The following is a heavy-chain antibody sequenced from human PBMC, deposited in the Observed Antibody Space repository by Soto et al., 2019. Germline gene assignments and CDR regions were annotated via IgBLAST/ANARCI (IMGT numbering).Heavy chain of an antibody. CDR3: ARGYDSSGYYHYFDY. J-gene: IGHJ4*02. CDR1: GYTLTELS. Sequence: ASVKVSCKVSGYTLTELSMHWVRQAPGKGLEWMGGFDPEDGETIYAQKFQGRVTMTEDTSTSTAYMELSSLRSEDTAVYYCARGYDSSGYYHYFDYWGQGTLVTVSS. CDR2: FDPEDGET. D-gene: IGHD3-22*01. V-gene: IGHV1-24*01.